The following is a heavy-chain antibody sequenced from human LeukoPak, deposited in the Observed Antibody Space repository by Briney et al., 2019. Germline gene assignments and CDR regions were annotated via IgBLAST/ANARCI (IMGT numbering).Heavy chain of an antibody. Sequence: ASVKVSCKASGYTFTGYNIHWVRQAPGQGLEWMGWINPNSGGTNFAQRFQGRVTMTRDTSISTAYMELSRLRSDDTAMYYCARDAGAPTDYWGQGTLVTVSP. CDR2: INPNSGGT. J-gene: IGHJ4*02. CDR1: GYTFTGYN. V-gene: IGHV1-2*02. D-gene: IGHD1-26*01. CDR3: ARDAGAPTDY.